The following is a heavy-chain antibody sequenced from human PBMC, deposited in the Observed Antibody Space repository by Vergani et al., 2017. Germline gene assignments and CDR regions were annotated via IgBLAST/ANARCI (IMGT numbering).Heavy chain of an antibody. CDR1: GFTFDDYA. V-gene: IGHV3-23*04. Sequence: EVQLVESGGGLVQPGRSLRLSCAASGFTFDDYAMHWVRQAPGKGLEWVSAISGSGGSTYYADSVKGRFTISRDNSKNTLYLQMNSLRAEDTAVYYCAKDHMLAGWFYYFDYWGQGTQVTVSS. J-gene: IGHJ4*02. D-gene: IGHD6-19*01. CDR3: AKDHMLAGWFYYFDY. CDR2: ISGSGGST.